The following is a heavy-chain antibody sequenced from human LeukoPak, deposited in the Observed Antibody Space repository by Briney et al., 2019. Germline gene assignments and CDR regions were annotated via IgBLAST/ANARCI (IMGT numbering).Heavy chain of an antibody. J-gene: IGHJ4*02. CDR3: ARDNYDILTGYLTNYFDY. V-gene: IGHV3-48*03. CDR2: ISSSGRTI. Sequence: GGSLRLSCAASGFTFSSYEMNWVRQAPGKGLEWVSYISSSGRTIYYADSVKGRFTISRDNAKNSLYLQMNSLRAEDTAVYYCARDNYDILTGYLTNYFDYWGQGTLVTVSS. CDR1: GFTFSSYE. D-gene: IGHD3-9*01.